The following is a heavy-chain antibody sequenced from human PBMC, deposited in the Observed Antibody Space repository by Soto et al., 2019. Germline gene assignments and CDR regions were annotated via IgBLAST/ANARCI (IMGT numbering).Heavy chain of an antibody. CDR1: GDSVSSNSAA. J-gene: IGHJ5*02. D-gene: IGHD2-15*01. CDR3: ARDSDCSGGSCYSHFDP. V-gene: IGHV6-1*01. CDR2: TYYRSKWYN. Sequence: SQTLSLTCAISGDSVSSNSAAWNWIRQSPSRGLEWLGRTYYRSKWYNDYAVSVKSRITINPDRSKNQFSLQLNSVTPEDTAVYYCARDSDCSGGSCYSHFDPWGQGTLVTVSS.